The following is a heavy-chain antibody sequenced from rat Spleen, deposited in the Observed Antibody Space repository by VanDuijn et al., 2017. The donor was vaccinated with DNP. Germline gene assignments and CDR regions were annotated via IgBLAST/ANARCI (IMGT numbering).Heavy chain of an antibody. CDR1: GFSLTEYN. CDR2: ISNSGIT. J-gene: IGHJ2*01. CDR3: TRDVPNVLDY. V-gene: IGHV2-6*01. D-gene: IGHD5-1*01. Sequence: QVQLKESGPGLVQPSQTLSLTCTVAGFSLTEYNVHWVRQPPGKGLEWIAAISNSGITYYNSALKSRLSISRDTSKSQVFLEMTSLQTEDTAIYFCTRDVPNVLDYWGQGVMVTVSS.